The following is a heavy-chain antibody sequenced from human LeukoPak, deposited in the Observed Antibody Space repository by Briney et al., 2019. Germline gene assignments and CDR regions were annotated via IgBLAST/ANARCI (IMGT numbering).Heavy chain of an antibody. Sequence: SETLSLTCTVSGGSINNYYWSWIRQSPGKGLEWIAYMYYSGSTNYNPSLASRVSISIDTSKNHFSLKLTSVTAADTAVYYCARSYYRSGNGPPREYFYFYHGMDAWGQGTTVTVSS. CDR1: GGSINNYY. CDR3: ARSYYRSGNGPPREYFYFYHGMDA. D-gene: IGHD3-10*01. J-gene: IGHJ6*02. V-gene: IGHV4-59*01. CDR2: MYYSGST.